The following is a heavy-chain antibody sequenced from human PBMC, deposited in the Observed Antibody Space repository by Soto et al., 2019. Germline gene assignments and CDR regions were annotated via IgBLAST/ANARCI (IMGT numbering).Heavy chain of an antibody. Sequence: DVQLLESGGGLAQRGGSLRLSCAASGFSFSTYGMTWVPQDPGKGLEWVPYGGSGGSTYYADTVKGRFTISRDNSKIRRYLQLHSLRAEDTSGYYGVQGMGRSYHYYCSDVWGDGTTVTVAS. V-gene: IGHV3-23*01. CDR2: YGGSGGST. CDR3: VQGMGRSYHYYCSDV. CDR1: GFSFSTYG. J-gene: IGHJ6*03.